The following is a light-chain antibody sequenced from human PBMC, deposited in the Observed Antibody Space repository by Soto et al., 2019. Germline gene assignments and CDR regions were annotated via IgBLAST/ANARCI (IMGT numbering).Light chain of an antibody. CDR2: YVS. J-gene: IGLJ2*01. CDR3: SSYTSSSLV. Sequence: QSVLTQPASVSGSPGQSITISCTGTSSDVGGYNYVSWYQQHPGKAPKLMIYYVSNRPSGVSNRFSGSKSGNTASLTISGLQAEDEADYYCSSYTSSSLVFGGGTQLTVL. V-gene: IGLV2-14*01. CDR1: SSDVGGYNY.